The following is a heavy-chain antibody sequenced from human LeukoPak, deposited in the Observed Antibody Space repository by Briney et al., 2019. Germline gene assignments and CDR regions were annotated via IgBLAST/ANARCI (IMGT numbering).Heavy chain of an antibody. Sequence: GGSLRLSCAASGFTFSSYAMSWVRQAPGKGLEWVSAIGAGTGNTYYADSVKGRFTIPRDNSKNTLYLQMNSLRAEDTALYYCAKDVCTTTNCIYYFDSWGQGILVTVSS. CDR1: GFTFSSYA. CDR2: IGAGTGNT. D-gene: IGHD2-2*01. V-gene: IGHV3-23*01. J-gene: IGHJ4*02. CDR3: AKDVCTTTNCIYYFDS.